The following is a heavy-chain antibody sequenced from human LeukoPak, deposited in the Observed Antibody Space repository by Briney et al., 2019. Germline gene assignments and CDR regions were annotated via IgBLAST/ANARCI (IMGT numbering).Heavy chain of an antibody. J-gene: IGHJ4*02. V-gene: IGHV1-2*02. D-gene: IGHD6-19*01. CDR3: ARGSSSGWFYIAVLAFDY. CDR2: INPNSGGT. CDR1: GYTFTGYY. Sequence: ASVKVSCKASGYTFTGYYMHWVRQAPGQGLEWMGWINPNSGGTNYAQKFQGRVTMTRDTSISTAYMELSRLRSDDTAVYYCARGSSSGWFYIAVLAFDYWGQGTLVTVSS.